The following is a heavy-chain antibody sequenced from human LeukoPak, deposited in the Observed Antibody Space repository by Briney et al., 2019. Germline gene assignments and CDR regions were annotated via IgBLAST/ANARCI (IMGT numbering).Heavy chain of an antibody. CDR2: INPNSGGT. Sequence: ASVKVSCKASGYTFTSYDINWVRQAPGQGLEWMGWINPNSGGTNSAQKFQGRVTMTRATSINTDYMELSRLRSDDTAVYYCASFRSSFYGSATFDIWGQGTMVTVSS. CDR3: ASFRSSFYGSATFDI. D-gene: IGHD6-13*01. CDR1: GYTFTSYD. J-gene: IGHJ3*02. V-gene: IGHV1-2*02.